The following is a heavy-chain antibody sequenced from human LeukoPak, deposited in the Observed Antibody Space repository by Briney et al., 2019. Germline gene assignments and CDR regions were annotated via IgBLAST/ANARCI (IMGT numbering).Heavy chain of an antibody. Sequence: ASVKVSCKASGYTFTSYDINWARQATGQGLEWMGWMNPNSGNTGYAQKFQGRVTMTRNTSISTAYMELSSLRSEDTAVYYCARAEGDYYYYYMDVWGKGTTVTISS. V-gene: IGHV1-8*01. D-gene: IGHD1-26*01. CDR1: GYTFTSYD. CDR3: ARAEGDYYYYYMDV. CDR2: MNPNSGNT. J-gene: IGHJ6*03.